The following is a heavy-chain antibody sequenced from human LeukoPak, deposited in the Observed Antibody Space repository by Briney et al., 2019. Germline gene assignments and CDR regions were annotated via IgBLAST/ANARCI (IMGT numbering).Heavy chain of an antibody. J-gene: IGHJ6*02. V-gene: IGHV5-51*04. CDR1: GYSFTSYG. D-gene: IGHD4-17*01. CDR2: IYPGGADT. Sequence: GGPLKTSGKGSGYSFTSYGSGGVGQMPGRGREGMGIIYPGGADTRYSPSFQDQVTISADKPISTAYLQWSSLKASDTAMYYCARLNGDYGSYYYYGMDVWGQGTTVTVSS. CDR3: ARLNGDYGSYYYYGMDV.